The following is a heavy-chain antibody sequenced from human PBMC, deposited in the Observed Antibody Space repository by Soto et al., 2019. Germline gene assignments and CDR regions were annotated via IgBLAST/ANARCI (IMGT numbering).Heavy chain of an antibody. J-gene: IGHJ4*02. CDR2: IIPIFGTA. CDR3: ARESRYCSSGSCYFLPGIDY. D-gene: IGHD2-15*01. V-gene: IGHV1-69*12. Sequence: QVQLMQSGAEVKKPGSSVKVSCKASGGTFSSYAISWVRQAPGQGLEWMGGIIPIFGTANYAQKFQGRVTITADESTSTDYMELSSLRSEDTAVYFCARESRYCSSGSCYFLPGIDYWGQGTLVTVSS. CDR1: GGTFSSYA.